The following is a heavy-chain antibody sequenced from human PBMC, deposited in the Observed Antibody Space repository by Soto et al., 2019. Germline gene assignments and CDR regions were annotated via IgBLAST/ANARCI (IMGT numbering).Heavy chain of an antibody. J-gene: IGHJ3*02. CDR1: GGSFSGYY. V-gene: IGHV4-34*01. D-gene: IGHD3-16*01. CDR2: INHSGST. Sequence: SETLSLTCAVYGGSFSGYYWSWIRQPPGKGLEWIGEINHSGSTNYNPSLKSRVTISVDTSKNQFSLKLSSVTAADTAVYYCARDEGGKAFDIWGQGTMVTVSS. CDR3: ARDEGGKAFDI.